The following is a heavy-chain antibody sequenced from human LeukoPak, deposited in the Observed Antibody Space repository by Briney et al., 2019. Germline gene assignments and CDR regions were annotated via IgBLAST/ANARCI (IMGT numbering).Heavy chain of an antibody. J-gene: IGHJ4*02. V-gene: IGHV3-7*03. CDR2: INKDATAK. CDR3: AREDWFHFDY. D-gene: IGHD3-10*01. CDR1: GFTFSSSA. Sequence: GALRLSCAASGFTFSSSAMSWVRQAPGKGLEWVANINKDATAKYYVDSVKGRFTISRDNAKNSLYLQMNGLRAEDTAVYYCAREDWFHFDYWGQGTLVTVSS.